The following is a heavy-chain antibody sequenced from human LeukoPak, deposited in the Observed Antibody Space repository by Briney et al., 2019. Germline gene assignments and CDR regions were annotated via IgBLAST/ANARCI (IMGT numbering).Heavy chain of an antibody. V-gene: IGHV4-59*01. Sequence: SETLSLTCTVSGGSISSYYWSWIRQPPGKGLEGIGYIYYSGSTNYNPSLKSRVTISVDTSKNQFSLKLSSVTAADTAVYYCARDALSYYYGMDVWGQGTTVTVSS. CDR1: GGSISSYY. CDR3: ARDALSYYYGMDV. J-gene: IGHJ6*02. CDR2: IYYSGST.